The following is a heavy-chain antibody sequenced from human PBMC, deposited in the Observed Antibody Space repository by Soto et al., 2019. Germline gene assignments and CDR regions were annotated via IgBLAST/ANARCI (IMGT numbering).Heavy chain of an antibody. CDR1: GGSISTGGHY. J-gene: IGHJ3*02. V-gene: IGHV4-31*03. Sequence: PSETLSLTCTVSGGSISTGGHYWSWIRQHPGKGLEWIGHIYYSGSTYYNPSLKSRVTISVDTSETQFSLKLSSVTAADTAVYYCARYHDALDIWGQGTMVTVSS. D-gene: IGHD2-2*01. CDR3: ARYHDALDI. CDR2: IYYSGST.